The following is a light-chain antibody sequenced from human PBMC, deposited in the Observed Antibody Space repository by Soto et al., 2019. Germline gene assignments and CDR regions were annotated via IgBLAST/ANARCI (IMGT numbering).Light chain of an antibody. CDR1: SSDVGDYNR. CDR2: EVD. J-gene: IGLJ2*01. CDR3: SSYTRSGSVV. Sequence: QSVLTQPLSVSGSPGQSVTISCTGTSSDVGDYNRVSWYQQPPGTAPKLMIYEVDNRPSGVPTRFSGSKSGNAASLTISGLQAEDEADYYCSSYTRSGSVVFGGGTKLTVL. V-gene: IGLV2-18*02.